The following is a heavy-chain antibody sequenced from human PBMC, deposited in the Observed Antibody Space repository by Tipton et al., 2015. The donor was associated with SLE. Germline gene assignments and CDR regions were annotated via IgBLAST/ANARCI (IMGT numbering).Heavy chain of an antibody. CDR1: GDSISNGDDY. CDR3: ARTLLDYYYYLEV. Sequence: TLSLTCTVSGDSISNGDDYWSWIRQPPGKGLEWIGNIYYGGGTYYNPSLESRVTISLDTSKNQFSLKLNSETAADTAVYYCARTLLDYYYYLEVWGKGTTVTVSS. CDR2: IYYGGGT. J-gene: IGHJ6*03. V-gene: IGHV4-30-4*08.